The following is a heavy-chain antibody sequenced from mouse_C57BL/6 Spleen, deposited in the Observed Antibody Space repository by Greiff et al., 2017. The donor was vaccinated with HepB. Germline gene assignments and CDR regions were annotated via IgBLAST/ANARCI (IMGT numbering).Heavy chain of an antibody. CDR2: INPGSGGT. CDR1: GYAFTNYL. CDR3: ASYSPWFAY. J-gene: IGHJ3*01. Sequence: VKLQQSGAELVRPGTSVKVSCKASGYAFTNYLIEWVKQRPGQGLEWIGVINPGSGGTNYNEKFKGKATLTADKSSSTAYMQLSSLTSEDSSVYFCASYSPWFAYWGQGTLVTVSA. V-gene: IGHV1-54*01. D-gene: IGHD2-1*01.